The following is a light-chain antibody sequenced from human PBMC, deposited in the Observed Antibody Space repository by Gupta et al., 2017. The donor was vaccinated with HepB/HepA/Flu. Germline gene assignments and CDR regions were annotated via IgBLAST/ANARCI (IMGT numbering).Light chain of an antibody. J-gene: IGKJ3*01. CDR2: DAS. Sequence: DIQMTQSPSSLSASVGDRVTINCQASQDIRNYLNWYQQKQGKAPKLRIYDASNLETGVPSRFSGSGSGTDVTFAISSLQPEDMATYYCQQYDNLPITFGPGTKVDIK. CDR1: QDIRNY. V-gene: IGKV1-33*01. CDR3: QQYDNLPIT.